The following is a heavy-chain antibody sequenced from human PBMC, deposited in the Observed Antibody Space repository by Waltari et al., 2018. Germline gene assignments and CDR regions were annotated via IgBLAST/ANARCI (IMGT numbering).Heavy chain of an antibody. Sequence: QVQLVQSGAEVKKPGASVKVSCKASGYTFTGYYMHWVRQAPGQGLEWMGRINPNSGGTNYAKKFKGRVTMTRNTSTSTAYRELSRLRSDDTAGYYGARGTRVRGVTRHYFDYWGQGTLVTVSS. CDR3: ARGTRVRGVTRHYFDY. J-gene: IGHJ4*02. CDR1: GYTFTGYY. D-gene: IGHD3-10*01. CDR2: INPNSGGT. V-gene: IGHV1-2*06.